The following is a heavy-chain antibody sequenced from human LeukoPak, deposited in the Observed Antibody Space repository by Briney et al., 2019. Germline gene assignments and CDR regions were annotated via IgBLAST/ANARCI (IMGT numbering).Heavy chain of an antibody. J-gene: IGHJ4*02. CDR2: ISAYNGNT. V-gene: IGHV1-18*01. CDR3: ALISYCTTITCYYLDY. D-gene: IGHD2-8*01. CDR1: GYTFTSYG. Sequence: ASVKVSCKASGYTFTSYGISWVRQAPGQGLEWMGWISAYNGNTNYAQKLQGRVTMTTDTSTSTAYMELRSLRSDDTAVYYCALISYCTTITCYYLDYWGQGTLVTVSS.